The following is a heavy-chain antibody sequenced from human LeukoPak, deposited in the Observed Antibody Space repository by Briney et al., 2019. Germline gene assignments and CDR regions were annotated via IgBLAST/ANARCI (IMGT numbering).Heavy chain of an antibody. D-gene: IGHD6-19*01. J-gene: IGHJ4*02. V-gene: IGHV4-59*01. Sequence: KTSETLSLTCTVSGGYISSYYWSWIRQPPGEGLEWIGYVYYSGSTDYNPSLKSRVTISVDTSKNQFSLKLSSVTAADTAVYYCARDASSGMYYFDYWGQGTLVTVSS. CDR3: ARDASSGMYYFDY. CDR2: VYYSGST. CDR1: GGYISSYY.